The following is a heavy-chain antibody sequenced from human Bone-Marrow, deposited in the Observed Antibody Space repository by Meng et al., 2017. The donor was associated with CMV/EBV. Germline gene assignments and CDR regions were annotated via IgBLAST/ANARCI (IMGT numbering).Heavy chain of an antibody. CDR1: FTSYG. J-gene: IGHJ4*02. D-gene: IGHD6-19*01. CDR3: ARGVNGMEYSRDWYDLDY. Sequence: FTSYGISWVRQAPGQGLEWMGWIRVHNGNTKYAQKVQDRVTMTTDTSTRTAYMELRSLRSDDTAVYYCARGVNGMEYSRDWYDLDYWGQGTLVTVSS. CDR2: IRVHNGNT. V-gene: IGHV1-18*01.